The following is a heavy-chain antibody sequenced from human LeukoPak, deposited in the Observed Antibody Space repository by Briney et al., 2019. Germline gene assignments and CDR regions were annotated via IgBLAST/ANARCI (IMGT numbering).Heavy chain of an antibody. CDR1: GGSIISADHY. J-gene: IGHJ4*02. CDR2: IFYSGST. V-gene: IGHV4-30-4*01. D-gene: IGHD5-24*01. Sequence: SETLSLTCTVSGGSIISADHYWSWIRQPPGKGLERIGYIFYSGSTYYNPSLKSRLTISVDTSKNQFSLKLSSVTAADTAVFYCARHGMATIINWGQGTLVTVSS. CDR3: ARHGMATIIN.